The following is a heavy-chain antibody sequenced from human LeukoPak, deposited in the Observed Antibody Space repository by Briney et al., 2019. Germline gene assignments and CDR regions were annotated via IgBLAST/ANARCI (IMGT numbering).Heavy chain of an antibody. D-gene: IGHD2-2*01. CDR1: GYTFTGCF. V-gene: IGHV1-2*02. CDR3: AREEACSSTSCYHDY. Sequence: GASVKVSCKATGYTFTGCFIHWVRQAPGQGLEWMGWINPNSGGTNYAQKFQGRVTMTRDTSISTAYMELSRLRSDDTAVYYCAREEACSSTSCYHDYWGQGTLVTVSS. CDR2: INPNSGGT. J-gene: IGHJ4*02.